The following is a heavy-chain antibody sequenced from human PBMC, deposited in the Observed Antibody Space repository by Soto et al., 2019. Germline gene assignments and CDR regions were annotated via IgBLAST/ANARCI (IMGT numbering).Heavy chain of an antibody. CDR2: ITPFNGNT. D-gene: IGHD2-15*01. J-gene: IGHJ5*02. CDR1: GYTFTYRY. CDR3: ASGGVVAATRRGVGWFDP. Sequence: ASVKVSCKASGYTFTYRYLHWVRQAPGQALEWMGWITPFNGNTNYAQKFQDRVTITRDRSMSTAYMELSSLRSEDTAMYYCASGGVVAATRRGVGWFDPWGQGTLVTAPQ. V-gene: IGHV1-45*02.